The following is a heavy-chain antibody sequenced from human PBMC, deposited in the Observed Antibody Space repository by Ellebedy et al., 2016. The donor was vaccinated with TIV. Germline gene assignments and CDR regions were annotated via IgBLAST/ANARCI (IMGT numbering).Heavy chain of an antibody. J-gene: IGHJ5*02. CDR1: GFSVSSNY. Sequence: GESLKISCVASGFSVSSNYMTWVRQAPGKGLEWVSVIYSGNNTHYADSVKGRFTISRDIFKNSVYLQMDRLRAEDTALYYCVRERMPLPTWGQGTLVTVSS. V-gene: IGHV3-66*01. CDR3: VRERMPLPT. CDR2: IYSGNNT. D-gene: IGHD2-2*01.